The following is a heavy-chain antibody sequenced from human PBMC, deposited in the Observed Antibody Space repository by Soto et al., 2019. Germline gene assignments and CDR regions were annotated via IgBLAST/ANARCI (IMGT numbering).Heavy chain of an antibody. CDR3: ARDTMATDPFDY. V-gene: IGHV3-74*01. Sequence: EVQLVESGGGLVQPGGSLRLSCAASGFTFSSYWMHWVRQAPGKGLVWVSRINSDGSTTRYADSVKGRFTSSSDNAKNTLYLQLTSLRAEDTAVYCCARDTMATDPFDYWGQGTLVTVSS. J-gene: IGHJ4*02. CDR1: GFTFSSYW. D-gene: IGHD5-12*01. CDR2: INSDGSTT.